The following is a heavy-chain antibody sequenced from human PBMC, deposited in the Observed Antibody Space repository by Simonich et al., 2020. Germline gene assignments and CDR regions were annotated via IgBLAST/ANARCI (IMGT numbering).Heavy chain of an antibody. CDR3: ARDGLGTAYYYYMDV. Sequence: EVQLVESGGGLVQPGGSLRLSCAASGFTFSSDWRSWVRKAPGKGLGWVANIKQDGSEKNYVDSVKGRFTISRDNAKNAMYLQMNSLRAEDTALYYCARDGLGTAYYYYMDVWGKGTTVTVSS. CDR2: IKQDGSEK. CDR1: GFTFSSDW. J-gene: IGHJ6*03. D-gene: IGHD7-27*01. V-gene: IGHV3-7*01.